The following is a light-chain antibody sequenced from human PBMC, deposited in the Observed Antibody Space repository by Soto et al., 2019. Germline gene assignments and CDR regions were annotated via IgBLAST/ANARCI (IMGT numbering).Light chain of an antibody. V-gene: IGKV3-15*01. CDR1: QSVSSN. J-gene: IGKJ1*01. CDR3: QQYDTWPRT. Sequence: EIVMTQSPATLSVSPGERATLSCRASQSVSSNLGWYQQKPGQGPRLLIYGASTRATGIPARFSGSGSGTEFTLTISGLQSEDFAVYYCQQYDTWPRTFGQGTRVEIK. CDR2: GAS.